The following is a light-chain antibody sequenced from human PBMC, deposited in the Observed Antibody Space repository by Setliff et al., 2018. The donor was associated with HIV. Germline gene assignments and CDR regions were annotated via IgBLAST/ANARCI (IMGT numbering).Light chain of an antibody. J-gene: IGLJ1*01. V-gene: IGLV1-47*01. Sequence: QSALTQPPSASGAPGQTVTIPCSGSSSNIETHYVYWYQQFPGTAPKLLIYRNDQRPSGVPARFSGSKSGTSAALTISDLRAEDEAEYFCAAWNDRPTGIYVFGTGTKVTVL. CDR3: AAWNDRPTGIYV. CDR1: SSNIETHY. CDR2: RND.